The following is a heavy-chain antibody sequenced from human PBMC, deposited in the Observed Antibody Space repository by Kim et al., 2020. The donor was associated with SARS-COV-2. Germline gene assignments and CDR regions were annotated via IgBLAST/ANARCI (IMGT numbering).Heavy chain of an antibody. CDR3: ARMRSINFDY. V-gene: IGHV4-39*01. Sequence: STYYNPSLKSRVTISVDTSKNQFSLKLSSVTAADTAVYYCARMRSINFDYWGQGTLVTVSS. J-gene: IGHJ4*02. CDR2: ST. D-gene: IGHD5-12*01.